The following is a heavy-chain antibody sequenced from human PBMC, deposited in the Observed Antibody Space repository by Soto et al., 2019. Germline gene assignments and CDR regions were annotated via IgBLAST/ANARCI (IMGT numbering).Heavy chain of an antibody. CDR3: AKEYYYDSSGPATLDC. Sequence: PGGSLRLSCAASGFTFISYAMSWVLQAPGKGLEWVSAISGSGGSTYYADSVKGRFTISRDNSKNTLYLQMNSLRAEDTAVYYCAKEYYYDSSGPATLDCWGQGTLVTVXS. CDR2: ISGSGGST. CDR1: GFTFISYA. J-gene: IGHJ4*02. D-gene: IGHD3-22*01. V-gene: IGHV3-23*01.